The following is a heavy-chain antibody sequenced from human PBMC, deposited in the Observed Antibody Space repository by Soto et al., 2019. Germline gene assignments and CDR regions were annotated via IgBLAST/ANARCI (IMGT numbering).Heavy chain of an antibody. D-gene: IGHD3-22*01. CDR3: AKAFYPSVAISSGDS. CDR2: ISYDGQRQ. V-gene: IGHV3-30*18. Sequence: QEQVVESGGGVVQPGRSLRLSCAASGFNFRNYDMHWVRQAPGKGLEWVAVISYDGQRQNYADSVKGRFTISRDDTKNTVFLQMNRLSAEDAGLYHCAKAFYPSVAISSGDSWGQGTLVTVSS. J-gene: IGHJ4*02. CDR1: GFNFRNYD.